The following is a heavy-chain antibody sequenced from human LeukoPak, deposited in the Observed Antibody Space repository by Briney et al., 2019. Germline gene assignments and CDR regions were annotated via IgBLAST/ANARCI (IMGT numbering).Heavy chain of an antibody. CDR1: GGTFSSYA. CDR2: IIPILGIA. Sequence: ASVKVSCKASGGTFSSYAISWVRQAPGRGLEWMGRIIPILGIANYAQKFQGRVTITADKSTSTAYMELSSLRSEDTAVYYCAREAVVVAAMGPYYYYYGMDVWGQGTTVTVSS. D-gene: IGHD2-15*01. CDR3: AREAVVVAAMGPYYYYYGMDV. V-gene: IGHV1-69*04. J-gene: IGHJ6*02.